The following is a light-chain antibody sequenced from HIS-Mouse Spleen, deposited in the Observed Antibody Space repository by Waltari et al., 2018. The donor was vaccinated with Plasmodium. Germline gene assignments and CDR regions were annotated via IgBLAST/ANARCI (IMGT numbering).Light chain of an antibody. V-gene: IGKV3-20*01. CDR3: QQYGSSPYT. J-gene: IGKJ2*01. CDR1: QSVSSSY. CDR2: GAS. Sequence: EIVFTQSPGTLSLSPGERATLPCRASQSVSSSYLAWYQQKPGQAPRLLIYGASSRATGIPDRFSGSGSGTDFTLTISRLEPEDCAVYYCQQYGSSPYTFGQGTKLEIK.